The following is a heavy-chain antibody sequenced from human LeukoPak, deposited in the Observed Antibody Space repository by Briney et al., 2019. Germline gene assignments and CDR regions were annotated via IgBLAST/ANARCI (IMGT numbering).Heavy chain of an antibody. CDR2: MKPNSGNT. CDR1: GYTFTNYD. V-gene: IGHV1-8*01. CDR3: ATELRWKGH. Sequence: ASVKVSCKASGYTFTNYDINWVRQATGQGLGWMGYMKPNSGNTGYAQKFQGRVTMTRDTSISTAYMELSSLTSEDTAVYYCATELRWKGHWGQGTLVTVSS. J-gene: IGHJ1*01. D-gene: IGHD4-23*01.